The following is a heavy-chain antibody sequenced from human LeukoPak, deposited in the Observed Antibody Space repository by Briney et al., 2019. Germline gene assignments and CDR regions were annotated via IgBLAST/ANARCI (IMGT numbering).Heavy chain of an antibody. CDR1: GGTFSSYA. J-gene: IGHJ6*02. CDR2: IIPIFGTA. Sequence: SVKVSCKASGGTFSSYAISWVRQARGQGLEWMGGIIPIFGTANYAQKFQGRVTITADESTSTAYMELSSLRSEDTAVYYCARIYYGSGSYYPNGYGMDVWGQGTTVTVSS. D-gene: IGHD3-10*01. CDR3: ARIYYGSGSYYPNGYGMDV. V-gene: IGHV1-69*13.